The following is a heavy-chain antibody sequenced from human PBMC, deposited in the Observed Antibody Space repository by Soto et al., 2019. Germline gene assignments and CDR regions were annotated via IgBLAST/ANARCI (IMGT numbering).Heavy chain of an antibody. Sequence: KLSHTNTVSGDAISRGGYYWGWIRQHPGKGLQWLGYSYFSGNTYYSPSFRGRITISVDMSENQFSLKLTSAHAADTAVYFCVRCFLYPSSGHGGSSFDS. CDR1: GDAISRGGYY. CDR3: VRCFLYPSSGHGGSSFDS. D-gene: IGHD6-19*01. CDR2: SYFSGNT. J-gene: IGHJ5*01. V-gene: IGHV4-31*03.